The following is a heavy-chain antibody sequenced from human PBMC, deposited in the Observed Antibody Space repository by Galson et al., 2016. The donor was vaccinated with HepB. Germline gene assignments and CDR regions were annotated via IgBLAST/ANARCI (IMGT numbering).Heavy chain of an antibody. V-gene: IGHV3-7*01. CDR2: IKQDGSEK. J-gene: IGHJ4*02. D-gene: IGHD5-18*01. Sequence: SLRLSCAASGFTFSSYWMSWVRQAPGKGLEWVANIKQDGSEKYYVDSVKGRFTISRDNAKNSLYLQMNSLRAEDMAGEYCARDTYVDTAMVSEGGGDYLDYWGQGTLVTVSS. CDR1: GFTFSSYW. CDR3: ARDTYVDTAMVSEGGGDYLDY.